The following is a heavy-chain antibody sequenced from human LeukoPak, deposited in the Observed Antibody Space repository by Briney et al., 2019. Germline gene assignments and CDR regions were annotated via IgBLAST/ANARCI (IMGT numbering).Heavy chain of an antibody. J-gene: IGHJ4*02. V-gene: IGHV3-33*01. CDR2: IWYDGSNK. CDR1: GFTFSSYG. Sequence: GRSLRLSCAASGFTFSSYGMHWVRQAPGKGLEWVAVIWYDGSNKYYADSVKGRFTISRDNSKNTLYLQMNSLRAEDTAVYYCARGVLYYDSNGYHDYWGQETLVTVSS. D-gene: IGHD3-22*01. CDR3: ARGVLYYDSNGYHDY.